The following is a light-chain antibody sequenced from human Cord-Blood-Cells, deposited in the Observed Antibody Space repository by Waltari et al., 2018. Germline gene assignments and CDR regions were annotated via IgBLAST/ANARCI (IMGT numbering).Light chain of an antibody. V-gene: IGKV3-20*01. Sequence: EIVLTQCPGTLSLSPGKRATLSCRASQRVSSSNLAWYRQKPGQAPRLLIYGASSRATGIPDRFSGSGSGTDFTLTISRLGPEDFAVYYCQQYVSSPCTFGQGTKLEIK. CDR1: QRVSSSN. CDR2: GAS. CDR3: QQYVSSPCT. J-gene: IGKJ2*02.